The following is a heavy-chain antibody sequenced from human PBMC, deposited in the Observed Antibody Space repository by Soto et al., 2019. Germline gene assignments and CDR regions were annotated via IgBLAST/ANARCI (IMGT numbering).Heavy chain of an antibody. D-gene: IGHD1-7*01. CDR1: GGSISSGGYY. V-gene: IGHV4-31*03. CDR2: IYYSGST. Sequence: QVQLQESGPGLVKPSQTLSLTCTVSGGSISSGGYYWSWIRQHPGKGLEWIGYIYYSGSTYYNPSLKSRVTTSVDTSKNQFSLKLSSVTAADTAVYYCARSGEELELPTYFDYWGQGTLVTVSS. CDR3: ARSGEELELPTYFDY. J-gene: IGHJ4*02.